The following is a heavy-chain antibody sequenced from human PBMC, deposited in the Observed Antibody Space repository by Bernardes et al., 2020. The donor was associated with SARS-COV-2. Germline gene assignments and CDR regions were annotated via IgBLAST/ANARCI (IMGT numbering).Heavy chain of an antibody. D-gene: IGHD5-12*01. J-gene: IGHJ3*02. CDR2: NIPIIHFE. CDR3: ARRATEGSAAFHI. V-gene: IGHV1-69*02. CDR1: GVPFRRDT. Sequence: SVKISCKASGVPFRRDTFTWVRPAPGQGLEWMGRNIPIIHFERYAQQFQGRVTITADISTETDYMELNGLRPEDTALYYCARRATEGSAAFHIWGQGTLVTV.